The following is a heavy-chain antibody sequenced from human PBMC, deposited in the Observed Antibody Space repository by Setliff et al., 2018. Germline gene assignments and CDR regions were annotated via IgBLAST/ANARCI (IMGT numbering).Heavy chain of an antibody. J-gene: IGHJ5*02. Sequence: SETLSLTCTVSGGSISNSTFYWGWIRQPPGKGLEWIGSINYYGSIFDDGTTYSTYYNPSLKSRVTMSVDTSKNHVSLKLSSVTAADTAVYYCARAHTWSLPNDNSGYPGWFDPWGQGTLVTVSS. D-gene: IGHD3-22*01. CDR3: ARAHTWSLPNDNSGYPGWFDP. CDR2: INYYGSIFDDGTTYST. V-gene: IGHV4-39*02. CDR1: GGSISNSTFY.